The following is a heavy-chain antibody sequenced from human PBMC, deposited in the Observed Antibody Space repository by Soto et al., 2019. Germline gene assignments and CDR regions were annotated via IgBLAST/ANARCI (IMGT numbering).Heavy chain of an antibody. CDR2: IGALLYNDAT. V-gene: IGHV1-18*01. J-gene: IGHJ2*01. CDR1: GYTLDNHA. D-gene: IGHD2-8*01. CDR3: ARGTKGAGGWYFDL. Sequence: QLQVVQSEVEVKRPGVSVRISCKASGYTLDNHAVTWVRQAPGQGLEWMGWIGALLYNDATNHARKFQGRLTMARDTSPNTVYMDLGSLRSDDTAVYYCARGTKGAGGWYFDLWGRGTLVVVSS.